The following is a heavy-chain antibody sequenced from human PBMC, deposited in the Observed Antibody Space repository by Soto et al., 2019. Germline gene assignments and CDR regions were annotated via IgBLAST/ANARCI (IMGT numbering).Heavy chain of an antibody. Sequence: GESLKISCKGSGYSFNDYWISWVRQMPGKALEWMGRIDPSDSYTNCSPSFQGHVIISADKSITTAFLRWSSLKASDTAMYYCXRRVEYNYSSGSGYFDYWGQGTLVTVSS. CDR2: IDPSDSYT. J-gene: IGHJ4*02. CDR3: XRRVEYNYSSGSGYFDY. D-gene: IGHD6-6*01. V-gene: IGHV5-10-1*01. CDR1: GYSFNDYW.